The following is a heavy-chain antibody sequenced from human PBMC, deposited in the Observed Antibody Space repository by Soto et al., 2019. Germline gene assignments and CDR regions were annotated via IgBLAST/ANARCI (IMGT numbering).Heavy chain of an antibody. CDR1: GGTFSSYA. CDR2: IIPIFGTA. Sequence: QVQLVQSGAEVKKPGSSVKVSCKASGGTFSSYAISWVRQAPGQGLEWMGGIIPIFGTANYAQKFQGRVTITADESTSTAYMELSSLRSEDTAVYYCARVVYSSSWVPYYYYYYGMDVWGQGTTVTVSS. J-gene: IGHJ6*02. D-gene: IGHD6-13*01. V-gene: IGHV1-69*12. CDR3: ARVVYSSSWVPYYYYYYGMDV.